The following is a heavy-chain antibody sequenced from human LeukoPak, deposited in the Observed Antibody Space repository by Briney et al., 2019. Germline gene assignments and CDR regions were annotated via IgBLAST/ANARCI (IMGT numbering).Heavy chain of an antibody. J-gene: IGHJ3*02. CDR3: ARASSLSQRAFDI. Sequence: PGGSLRLSCAASGFTIDDYGMNWVRQAPGKGLEWVSGINWNGGSTGYADSLKGRFTISRDNAKNSLYLQMNSLRAEDTAFYYCARASSLSQRAFDIWGQGTMVTVSS. CDR1: GFTIDDYG. V-gene: IGHV3-20*04. D-gene: IGHD1-26*01. CDR2: INWNGGST.